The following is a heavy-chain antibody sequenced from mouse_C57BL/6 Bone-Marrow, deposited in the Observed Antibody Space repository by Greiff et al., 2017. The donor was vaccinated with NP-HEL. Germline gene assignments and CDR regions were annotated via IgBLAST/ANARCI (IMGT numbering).Heavy chain of an antibody. Sequence: QVQLKQSGPGLVAPSPCLSISCTVSGFSFTSYAISWVRQPPGKGLEWLGVIWTGGGTNYNSDLKSRLSISKDNSKSQVFLKMNSLQTDDTARYYCARKPYYYGSSTLYWYFDVWGTGTTVTVSS. V-gene: IGHV2-9-1*01. CDR1: GFSFTSYA. D-gene: IGHD1-1*01. CDR2: IWTGGGT. J-gene: IGHJ1*03. CDR3: ARKPYYYGSSTLYWYFDV.